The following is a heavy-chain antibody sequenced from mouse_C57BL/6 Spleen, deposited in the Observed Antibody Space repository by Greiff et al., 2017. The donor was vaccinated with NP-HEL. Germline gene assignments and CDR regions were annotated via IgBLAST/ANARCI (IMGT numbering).Heavy chain of an antibody. D-gene: IGHD2-4*01. V-gene: IGHV2-2*01. J-gene: IGHJ3*01. CDR3: ARKEGLYYDYDGGFAY. Sequence: QVQLKESGPGLVQPSQSLSITCTVSGFSLTSYGVHWVRQSPGKGLEWLGVIWSGGSTDYNAAFISRLSISKDNSKSQVFFKMNSLQADDTAIYYCARKEGLYYDYDGGFAYWGQGTLVTVSA. CDR2: IWSGGST. CDR1: GFSLTSYG.